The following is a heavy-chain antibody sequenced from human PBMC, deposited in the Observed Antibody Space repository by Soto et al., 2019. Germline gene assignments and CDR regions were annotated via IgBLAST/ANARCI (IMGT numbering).Heavy chain of an antibody. Sequence: SETLSLTCTVSGVSISNSSYYWGWIRRPPGKGLEWIGTIYYSGITYYNPSLKSRVTVSVDTSKNQFSLKLTSVTAADTAVYYCARHGSNWGQGTLVTVSS. CDR3: ARHGSN. CDR2: IYYSGIT. J-gene: IGHJ4*02. V-gene: IGHV4-39*01. CDR1: GVSISNSSYY.